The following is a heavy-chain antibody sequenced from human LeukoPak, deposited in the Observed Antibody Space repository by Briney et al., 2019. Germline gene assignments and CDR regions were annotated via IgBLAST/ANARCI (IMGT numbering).Heavy chain of an antibody. CDR3: ARPTTYYYDSRGGFDY. V-gene: IGHV3-20*01. CDR2: INWNGGST. D-gene: IGHD3-22*01. CDR1: GFTFDDYV. J-gene: IGHJ4*02. Sequence: GGSLRLSCAASGFTFDDYVMSWVRQAPGKGLEWVSGINWNGGSTGYADSVKRRFTISRDNAKNSLYLQMNSLRAEDTALYHCARPTTYYYDSRGGFDYWGQGTLVTVSS.